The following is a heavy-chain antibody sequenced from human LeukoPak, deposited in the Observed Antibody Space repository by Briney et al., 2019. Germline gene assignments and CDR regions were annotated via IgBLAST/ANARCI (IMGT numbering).Heavy chain of an antibody. CDR2: INHSGST. D-gene: IGHD6-19*01. CDR3: ARMTPTKNNIAVAGFDY. CDR1: GGSFSGYY. J-gene: IGHJ4*02. V-gene: IGHV4-34*01. Sequence: SETLSLTCAVYGGSFSGYYWSWIRQPPGKGLEWIGEINHSGSTNYNPSLKSRVTISVDTSKNQFSLKLSSVTAADTAVYYCARMTPTKNNIAVAGFDYWGQGTLVTVSS.